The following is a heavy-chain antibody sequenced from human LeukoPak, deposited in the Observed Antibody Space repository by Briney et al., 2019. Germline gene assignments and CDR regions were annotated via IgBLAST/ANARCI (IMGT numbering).Heavy chain of an antibody. CDR1: GGSFSGYY. CDR2: INHSGST. V-gene: IGHV4-34*01. Sequence: SETLSLTCAVYGGSFSGYYWSWIRHPPGKGLEWIGEINHSGSTNYNPSLKSRVTISVDTSKNQFSLKLSSVTAADTAVYYCARGEDGYNFGGQGTLVTVSS. J-gene: IGHJ4*02. CDR3: ARGEDGYNF. D-gene: IGHD5-24*01.